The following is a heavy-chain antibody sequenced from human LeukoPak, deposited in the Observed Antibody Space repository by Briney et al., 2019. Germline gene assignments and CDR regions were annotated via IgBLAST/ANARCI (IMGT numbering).Heavy chain of an antibody. CDR3: ARDMSSSWY. Sequence: PSETLSLTCTVSGGSISSGGYYWSWIRQPPGKGLEWIGYIYHSGSTYYNPSLKSRVTISVDRSKNQFSLKLSSVTAADTAVYYCARDMSSSWYWGQGTLVTVSS. CDR1: GGSISSGGYY. D-gene: IGHD6-13*01. CDR2: IYHSGST. V-gene: IGHV4-30-2*01. J-gene: IGHJ4*02.